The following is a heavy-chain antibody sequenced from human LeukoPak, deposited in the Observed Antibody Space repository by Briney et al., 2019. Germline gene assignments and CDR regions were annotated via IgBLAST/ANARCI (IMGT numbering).Heavy chain of an antibody. V-gene: IGHV3-30-3*01. J-gene: IGHJ4*02. CDR2: ISYDGSNK. CDR3: ARASPTYYYDSSGYSNFDY. Sequence: PGGSLRLSCAASGFTFSSYAMHWVRQAPGKGLEWVAVISYDGSNKYYADSVKGRFTISRDNSKNTLYLQMNSLRAEDTAVYYCARASPTYYYDSSGYSNFDYWGQGTLVTVSS. D-gene: IGHD3-22*01. CDR1: GFTFSSYA.